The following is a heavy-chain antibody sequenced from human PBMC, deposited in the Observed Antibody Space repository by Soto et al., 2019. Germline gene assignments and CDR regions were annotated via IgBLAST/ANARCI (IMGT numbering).Heavy chain of an antibody. Sequence: GASVKVSCKASGYTFTGYYMHWVRQAPGQGLEWMGWINPNSGGTNYAQKFQGRVTMTRDTSISTAYMELSGLRSDDTAVCYCARDLGISWFDPWGQGTLVTVSS. CDR2: INPNSGGT. CDR3: ARDLGISWFDP. J-gene: IGHJ5*02. V-gene: IGHV1-2*02. D-gene: IGHD7-27*01. CDR1: GYTFTGYY.